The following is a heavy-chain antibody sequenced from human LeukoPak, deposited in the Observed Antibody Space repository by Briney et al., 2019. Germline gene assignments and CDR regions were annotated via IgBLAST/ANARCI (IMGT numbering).Heavy chain of an antibody. J-gene: IGHJ5*02. D-gene: IGHD1-14*01. V-gene: IGHV3-21*04. CDR3: AKEPGP. Sequence: GGALRLSCAASGFTLSSYSMNWVRPAPGKGLEWVSSISSSSSYIYYADSVKGRFTIPRDNAKNSLYLQMNSLRAEDTAGYYCAKEPGPWGQGTLVTVSS. CDR1: GFTLSSYS. CDR2: ISSSSSYI.